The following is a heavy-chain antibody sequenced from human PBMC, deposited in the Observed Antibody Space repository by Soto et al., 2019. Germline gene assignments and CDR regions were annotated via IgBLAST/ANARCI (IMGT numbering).Heavy chain of an antibody. CDR1: GFSLTTDRVG. Sequence: QITLKESGPTLAKPTQPLTLTCTFSGFSLTTDRVGVGWIRQPPGEALEWLAVIYWDDSKTYRPSLESRLTITKDTSKSQVALTMTNMDSLDTATYYCAHAYGGRSLYWGQGTLVTVSS. D-gene: IGHD1-26*01. CDR2: IYWDDSK. CDR3: AHAYGGRSLY. J-gene: IGHJ4*02. V-gene: IGHV2-5*02.